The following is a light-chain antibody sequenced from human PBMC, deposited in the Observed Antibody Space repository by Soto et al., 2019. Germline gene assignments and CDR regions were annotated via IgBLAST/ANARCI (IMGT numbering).Light chain of an antibody. V-gene: IGKV1-33*01. J-gene: IGKJ4*01. CDR3: QQYDNLPF. CDR1: QDISNY. Sequence: DILMTQSPSSLSASVGDRVTITCQASQDISNYLNWYQQKPGKAPKLLIYDASNLETGVPSRFSGSGSGTDFTFTISSLQPEDIATYYCQQYDNLPFFGGGTKVEIK. CDR2: DAS.